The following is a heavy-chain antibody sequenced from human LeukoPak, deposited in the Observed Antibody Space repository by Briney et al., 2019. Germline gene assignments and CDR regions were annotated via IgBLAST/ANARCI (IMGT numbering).Heavy chain of an antibody. J-gene: IGHJ4*02. D-gene: IGHD1-1*01. CDR3: AGDADVDLDWIALEY. CDR1: GFTFNTFR. V-gene: IGHV3-7*01. Sequence: GGSLRLSCEASGFTFNTFRMTWIRQAPGKGLEWLANINQDGDEKYYVDSVKGRFTISRDNVKNSLYLQMNSVRAEDTAVYYCAGDADVDLDWIALEYWGQGTLVTVSS. CDR2: INQDGDEK.